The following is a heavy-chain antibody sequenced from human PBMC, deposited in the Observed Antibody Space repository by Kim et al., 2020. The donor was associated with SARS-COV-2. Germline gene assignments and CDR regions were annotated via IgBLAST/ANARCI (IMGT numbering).Heavy chain of an antibody. D-gene: IGHD6-13*01. CDR3: ARAPYISSPLWVYGLDV. CDR1: GYTFTSYD. Sequence: ASVKVSCKASGYTFTSYDMNWVRQAPGQGLEWMGIINPNGGSTSYAQKFQGRVTMTRDTSTSTVYMELSSLRSEDTAVYYCARAPYISSPLWVYGLDVWGQGTSVTVSS. CDR2: INPNGGST. V-gene: IGHV1-46*01. J-gene: IGHJ6*02.